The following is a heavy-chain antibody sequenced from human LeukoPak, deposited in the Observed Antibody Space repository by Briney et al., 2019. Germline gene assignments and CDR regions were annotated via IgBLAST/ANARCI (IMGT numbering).Heavy chain of an antibody. CDR3: ARVTYYYDSSGYVDY. J-gene: IGHJ4*02. V-gene: IGHV3-48*04. D-gene: IGHD3-22*01. CDR2: ISSSSSTI. CDR1: GFTFSSYS. Sequence: GGSLRLSCAASGFTFSSYSMNWVRQAPGKGLEWVSYISSSSSTIYYADLVKGRFTISRDNAKNSLYLQMNSLRAEDTAVYYCARVTYYYDSSGYVDYWGQGTLVTVSS.